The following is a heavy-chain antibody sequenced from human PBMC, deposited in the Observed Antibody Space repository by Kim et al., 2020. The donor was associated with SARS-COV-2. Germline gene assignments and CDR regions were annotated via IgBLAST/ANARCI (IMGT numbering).Heavy chain of an antibody. Sequence: GGSLRLSCAASRFSFSSYALHWVRQAPGKGLEWVAVISSGGSNLYYADSVKGRFTISRDNSKNTLYLQMNSLRSEDTAVYYCATLRFLEWFSEYWGQGTLVTVSS. CDR2: ISSGGSNL. J-gene: IGHJ4*02. V-gene: IGHV3-30*04. CDR1: RFSFSSYA. CDR3: ATLRFLEWFSEY. D-gene: IGHD3-3*01.